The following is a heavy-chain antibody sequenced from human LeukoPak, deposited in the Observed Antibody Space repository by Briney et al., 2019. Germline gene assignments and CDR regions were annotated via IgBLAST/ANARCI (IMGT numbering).Heavy chain of an antibody. CDR2: ISGSGGST. D-gene: IGHD3-9*01. CDR3: AKFDLFDY. V-gene: IGHV3-23*01. CDR1: GFSFNMYA. Sequence: GESLRLSCAASGFSFNMYAMSWVRQAPGKGLEWVSAISGSGGSTYYADSVKGRFTISRDNSKNTLYLQMNSLRAEDTAVYYCAKFDLFDYWGQGTLVTVSS. J-gene: IGHJ4*02.